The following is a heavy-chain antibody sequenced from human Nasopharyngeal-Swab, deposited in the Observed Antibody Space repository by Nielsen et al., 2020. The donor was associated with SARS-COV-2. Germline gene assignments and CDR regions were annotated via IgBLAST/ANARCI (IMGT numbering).Heavy chain of an antibody. V-gene: IGHV3-30*03. CDR3: ARDAPAHYGAFY. D-gene: IGHD4-17*01. CDR1: GFTFSSFG. Sequence: GESLKLSCAASGFTFSSFGIHWVRQAPGKGLDWVAFIAHDASNEYYGDSVKGRFSISRDSSKNTLYLQMDSLRGEDTAVYYCARDAPAHYGAFYWGRGTLVTVSS. CDR2: IAHDASNE. J-gene: IGHJ4*02.